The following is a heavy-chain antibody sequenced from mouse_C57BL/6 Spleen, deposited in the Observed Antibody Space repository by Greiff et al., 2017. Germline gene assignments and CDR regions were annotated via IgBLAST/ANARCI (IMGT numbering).Heavy chain of an antibody. Sequence: QVQLQQPGAELVRPGSSVKLSCKASGYTFTSYWMAWVKQRPGHGLEWIGNIYPSDSETHYNQKFKDKATLTVDKSSSTAYMQLSSLTSEDSAVYYCARSDYYTPFAYWGQGTLVTVSA. CDR1: GYTFTSYW. V-gene: IGHV1-61*01. J-gene: IGHJ3*01. CDR2: IYPSDSET. CDR3: ARSDYYTPFAY. D-gene: IGHD2-12*01.